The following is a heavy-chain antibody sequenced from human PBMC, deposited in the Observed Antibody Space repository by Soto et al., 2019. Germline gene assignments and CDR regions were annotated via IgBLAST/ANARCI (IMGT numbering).Heavy chain of an antibody. D-gene: IGHD5-12*01. V-gene: IGHV3-30*18. CDR1: GFTFSSYG. CDR3: AKDGRDGYNLDY. Sequence: QVQLVESGGGVVQPGRSLRLSCAASGFTFSSYGMHWVRQAQGKGLERVAVISYDGSNKYYADSVKGRFTISRDNSKNTLYLQMNSLRAEDTAVYYCAKDGRDGYNLDYWGQGTLVTVSS. CDR2: ISYDGSNK. J-gene: IGHJ4*02.